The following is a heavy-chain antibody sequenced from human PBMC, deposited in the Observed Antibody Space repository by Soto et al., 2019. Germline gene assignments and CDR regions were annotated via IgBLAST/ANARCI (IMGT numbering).Heavy chain of an antibody. CDR2: INAGNGNT. D-gene: IGHD1-7*01. CDR1: GYTFTSYA. Sequence: GASVKVSCKASGYTFTSYAMHWVRQAPGQRLEWMGWINAGNGNTKYSQKFQGRVTITRDTSASTAYMELSSLRSEDTAVYYCARGHRYNWNYRYYYGMDVWGQGTTVTVSS. CDR3: ARGHRYNWNYRYYYGMDV. V-gene: IGHV1-3*01. J-gene: IGHJ6*02.